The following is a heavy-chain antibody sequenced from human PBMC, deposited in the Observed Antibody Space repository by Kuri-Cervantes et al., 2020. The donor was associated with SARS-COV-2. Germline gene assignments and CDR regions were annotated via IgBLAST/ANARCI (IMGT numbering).Heavy chain of an antibody. Sequence: SWIRQPPGKALEWLAHIFSNDEKSYSTSLKSRLTISKDTSKSQVVLTMTNMDPVDTATYYCARSGYSGYDYGDAFDIWGQGTMVTVPS. CDR3: ARSGYSGYDYGDAFDI. V-gene: IGHV2-26*01. J-gene: IGHJ3*02. CDR2: IFSNDEK. D-gene: IGHD5-12*01.